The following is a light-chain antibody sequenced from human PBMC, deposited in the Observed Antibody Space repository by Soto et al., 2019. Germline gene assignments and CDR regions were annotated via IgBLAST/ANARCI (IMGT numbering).Light chain of an antibody. J-gene: IGLJ2*01. CDR3: SSYSSSSALDVI. V-gene: IGLV2-14*01. CDR1: NRDVGGYNY. CDR2: EVT. Sequence: QSVLAQPASVSGSPGQSITISCAGTNRDVGGYNYVSWYQQYPGKAPKLIIYEVTYRPSGVSNRFSGSKSGNTASLTISGLQAEDEADYYCSSYSSSSALDVIFGGGTKPPS.